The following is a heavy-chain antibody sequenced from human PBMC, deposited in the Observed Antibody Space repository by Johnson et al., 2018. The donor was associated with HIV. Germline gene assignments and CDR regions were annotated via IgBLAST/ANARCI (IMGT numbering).Heavy chain of an antibody. CDR3: ARYMGSGYPYDAFDI. Sequence: VQLVESGGGLIQPGGSLILSCAASGFTVSSNYMSWVRQAPGKGLEWVSVIYSGGSTYYADSVKGRFTISRDNSKNTLYLQMNSLRAEDTAVYYCARYMGSGYPYDAFDIWGQGTMVTVSS. J-gene: IGHJ3*02. D-gene: IGHD3-22*01. V-gene: IGHV3-53*01. CDR2: IYSGGST. CDR1: GFTVSSNY.